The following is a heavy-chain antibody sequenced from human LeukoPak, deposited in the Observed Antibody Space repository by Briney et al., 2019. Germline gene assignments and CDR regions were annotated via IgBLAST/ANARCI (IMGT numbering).Heavy chain of an antibody. Sequence: PSETLSLTCTVSGYSISSGYYWGWIRQPPGKGLEWIGSIYHSGSTYYNPSLKSRVTISVDTSKNQFSLKLSSVTAADTAVYYCARVTYYYDSSGYLDAFDIWGQGTMVTVSS. V-gene: IGHV4-38-2*02. D-gene: IGHD3-22*01. J-gene: IGHJ3*02. CDR2: IYHSGST. CDR1: GYSISSGYY. CDR3: ARVTYYYDSSGYLDAFDI.